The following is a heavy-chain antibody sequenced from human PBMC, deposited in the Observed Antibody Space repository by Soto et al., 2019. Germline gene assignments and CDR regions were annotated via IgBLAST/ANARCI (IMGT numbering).Heavy chain of an antibody. J-gene: IGHJ6*02. Sequence: GGSLRLSCSASGFTFSSYAMHWVRQAPGKGLEYVSAISSNGGSTYYADSVKGRFTISRDNSKNTLYLQMSSLRAEDTAVYYCVSDIVVVPAAPLEDYYYYGMDVWGQGTTVTVSS. D-gene: IGHD2-2*01. CDR3: VSDIVVVPAAPLEDYYYYGMDV. CDR1: GFTFSSYA. CDR2: ISSNGGST. V-gene: IGHV3-64D*06.